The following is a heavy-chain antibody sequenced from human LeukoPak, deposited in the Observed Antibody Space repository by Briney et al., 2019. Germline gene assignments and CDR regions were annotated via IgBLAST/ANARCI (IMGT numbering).Heavy chain of an antibody. V-gene: IGHV4-59*01. J-gene: IGHJ5*02. CDR2: IYYTGNT. CDR1: GGSISTYY. CDR3: ARASGGYYNNWFDP. Sequence: SETLSLTCTVSGGSISTYYWSWIRQPPGKGLEWMGYIYYTGNTNYNPSLKSRVTISVDTSKNQFSLRLSSVTAADTAVYYCARASGGYYNNWFDPWGQGTLVTVSS. D-gene: IGHD3-22*01.